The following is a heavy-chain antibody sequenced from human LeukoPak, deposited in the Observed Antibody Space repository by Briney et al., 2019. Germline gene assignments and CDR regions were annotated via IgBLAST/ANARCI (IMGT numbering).Heavy chain of an antibody. J-gene: IGHJ4*02. CDR2: IIPIFGTA. Sequence: SVKVSCKASGGTFSSYAISWVRQAPGQGLEWMGGIIPIFGTANYAQKFQGRVTITADESTSTAYMELSSLRSEDTAVYYCARHDVNWNLRFYFDSWGQGTLVTVSS. V-gene: IGHV1-69*13. CDR3: ARHDVNWNLRFYFDS. CDR1: GGTFSSYA. D-gene: IGHD1-7*01.